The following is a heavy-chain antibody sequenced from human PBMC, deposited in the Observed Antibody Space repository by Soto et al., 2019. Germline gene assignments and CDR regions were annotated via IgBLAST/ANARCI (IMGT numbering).Heavy chain of an antibody. V-gene: IGHV1-69*01. J-gene: IGHJ6*02. Sequence: QVPLVQSGAEVKKPGSSVKVSCKASGGTFSGYAISWVRQAPGQGLERMGGIIPIFGTANYAQKFQGRVTITADESTSTAYMELSSLRSEDTAMYYCARGYSGYDYANIPYYYYYGMDVWGQGTTVTVSS. CDR3: ARGYSGYDYANIPYYYYYGMDV. CDR1: GGTFSGYA. D-gene: IGHD5-12*01. CDR2: IIPIFGTA.